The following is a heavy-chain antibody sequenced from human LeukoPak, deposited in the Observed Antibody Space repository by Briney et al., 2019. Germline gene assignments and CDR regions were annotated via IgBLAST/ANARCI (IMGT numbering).Heavy chain of an antibody. Sequence: GGSLRLSCAASGFTFSSYWMSWVRQAPGKGLEWVANIKQDGSEKYYVDSVRGRFTISRDNAKNSLYLQMNSLRAEDTAVYYCAREDTAMPFDYWGQGTLVTVSS. CDR1: GFTFSSYW. CDR2: IKQDGSEK. D-gene: IGHD5-18*01. CDR3: AREDTAMPFDY. J-gene: IGHJ4*02. V-gene: IGHV3-7*01.